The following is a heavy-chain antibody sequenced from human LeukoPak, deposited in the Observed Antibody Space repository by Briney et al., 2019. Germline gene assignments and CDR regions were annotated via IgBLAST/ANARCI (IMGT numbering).Heavy chain of an antibody. CDR1: GFTFDAYE. V-gene: IGHV3-48*03. CDR2: ISGSGRTI. D-gene: IGHD2/OR15-2a*01. J-gene: IGHJ5*02. Sequence: GGSLRLSCAASGFTFDAYEINWVRQAPGKGLEWVSYISGSGRTIYYADSVKGRFTISWDNAKNSVYLQMNRLRAEDTAVYYCARGVYGRFDPWGQGTLVTVSS. CDR3: ARGVYGRFDP.